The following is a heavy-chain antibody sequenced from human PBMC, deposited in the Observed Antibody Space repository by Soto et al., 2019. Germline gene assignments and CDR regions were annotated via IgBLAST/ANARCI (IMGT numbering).Heavy chain of an antibody. V-gene: IGHV1-18*01. CDR3: ASALYRRGTYYDFDT. J-gene: IGHJ4*02. CDR2: ISADNGNR. Sequence: QVPLVQSGPEVKKPGTSVTVSCKTSGYTPTNYDIGWVRQAPGQGLEWMGWISADNGNRNSAQKLQGRLTMTTDTSTKTAYMELRSLRSDDTAVYFCASALYRRGTYYDFDTWGQGTLVTVSS. D-gene: IGHD1-26*01. CDR1: GYTPTNYD.